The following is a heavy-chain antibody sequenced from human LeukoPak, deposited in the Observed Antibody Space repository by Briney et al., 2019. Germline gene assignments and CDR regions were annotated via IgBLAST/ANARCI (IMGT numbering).Heavy chain of an antibody. D-gene: IGHD2-2*01. Sequence: SETLSLTCAVYGGSFSDYYWTWIRQPTGKGLEWIGEITHSGRTNYNPSLKSRASISVDRSNNQFSLNLRYVTAADTAVYYCARGPRIVPADDGYYYMDVWGKGTTVTVSS. CDR3: ARGPRIVPADDGYYYMDV. CDR2: ITHSGRT. CDR1: GGSFSDYY. J-gene: IGHJ6*03. V-gene: IGHV4-34*01.